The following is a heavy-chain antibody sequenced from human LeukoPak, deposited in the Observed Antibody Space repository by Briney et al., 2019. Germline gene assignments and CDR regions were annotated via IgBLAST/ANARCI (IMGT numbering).Heavy chain of an antibody. CDR3: ARDNSGWFDP. Sequence: SQTLCLTCTVSGGSISSGDYYWSWIRQPPGKGLEWIGYIYYSGCTYYNPSLKSRVTISVDTSKNQFSLKLSSVTAADTAVYYCARDNSGWFDPWGQGTLVTVSS. CDR1: GGSISSGDYY. V-gene: IGHV4-30-4*01. D-gene: IGHD1-26*01. CDR2: IYYSGCT. J-gene: IGHJ5*02.